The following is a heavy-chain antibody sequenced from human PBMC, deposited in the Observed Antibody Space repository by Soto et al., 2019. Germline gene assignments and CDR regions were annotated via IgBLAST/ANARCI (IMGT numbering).Heavy chain of an antibody. CDR3: ARDLVAAAGTNYYYGMDV. Sequence: ASVKVTCKASGYTFTGYYMHWVRQAPGQGLEWMGWISAYNGNTNYAQKLQGRVTMTTDTSTSTAYMELRSLRSDDTAVYYCARDLVAAAGTNYYYGMDVWGQGTTVTGSS. D-gene: IGHD6-13*01. CDR1: GYTFTGYY. V-gene: IGHV1-18*04. J-gene: IGHJ6*02. CDR2: ISAYNGNT.